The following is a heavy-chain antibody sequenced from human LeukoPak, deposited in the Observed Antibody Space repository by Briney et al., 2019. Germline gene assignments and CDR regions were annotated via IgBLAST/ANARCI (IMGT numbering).Heavy chain of an antibody. J-gene: IGHJ5*02. CDR2: IYYSGST. Sequence: PSETLSLTCTVSGGSISSSTYYWGWIRQPPGKGLEWIGSIYYSGSTFYNPSLKSRVTISVDTSKNQFSLKLSSVTSADTAVYYCARGPDYSSSYAANWFDPWGQGTLVTVSS. CDR1: GGSISSSTYY. D-gene: IGHD6-13*01. CDR3: ARGPDYSSSYAANWFDP. V-gene: IGHV4-39*01.